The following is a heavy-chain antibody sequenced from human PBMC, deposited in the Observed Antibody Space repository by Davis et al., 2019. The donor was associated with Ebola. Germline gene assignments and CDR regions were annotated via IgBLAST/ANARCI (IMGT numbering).Heavy chain of an antibody. CDR1: GYTFSSYG. Sequence: ASVKVSCKASGYTFSSYGLSWVRQAPGQGLEWMGWISAHNGNTNYAQKFQDRVTMTTDTSTSTAYMELSRLRSDDTAVYYCARGGYYDFWSGHLYGMDVWGQGTTVTVSS. CDR2: ISAHNGNT. CDR3: ARGGYYDFWSGHLYGMDV. J-gene: IGHJ6*02. V-gene: IGHV1-18*01. D-gene: IGHD3-3*01.